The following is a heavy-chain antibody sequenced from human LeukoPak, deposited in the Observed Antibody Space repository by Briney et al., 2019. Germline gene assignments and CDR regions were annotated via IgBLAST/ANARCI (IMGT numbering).Heavy chain of an antibody. V-gene: IGHV3-33*01. CDR3: ARDIDTRSYNILTGYSFDYGMDV. CDR2: IWYDGSNN. J-gene: IGHJ6*02. Sequence: GGSLRLSCAASGFTFSSYGMHWVRQAPGKGLEWVSVIWYDGSNNYYADSVKGRFTISRDNSKNTLYLQVNSPRAEDTAVYYCARDIDTRSYNILTGYSFDYGMDVWGQGTTVTVSS. D-gene: IGHD3-9*01. CDR1: GFTFSSYG.